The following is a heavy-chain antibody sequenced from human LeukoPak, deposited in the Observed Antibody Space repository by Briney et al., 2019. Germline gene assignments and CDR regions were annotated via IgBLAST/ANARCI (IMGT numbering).Heavy chain of an antibody. J-gene: IGHJ4*02. V-gene: IGHV3-33*01. D-gene: IGHD3-22*01. CDR3: ARGYNYYDSSGYPSPFDY. CDR1: GFTFSIYS. Sequence: GGSLRLSCAASGFTFSIYSVHGVRQAPGEGREGLAVIWYDGSNKSYADSVKGRFTISRDNSKNTLYLQMNSLRAEDTAVYYCARGYNYYDSSGYPSPFDYWGQGTLVTVSS. CDR2: IWYDGSNK.